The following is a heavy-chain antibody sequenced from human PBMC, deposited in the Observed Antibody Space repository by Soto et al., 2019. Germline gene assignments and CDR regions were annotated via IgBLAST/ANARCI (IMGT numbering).Heavy chain of an antibody. CDR2: INAGNGNT. Sequence: GASVTVSCKASGYTFTSYAMNWVRQAPGQRLEWMGWINAGNGNTKYSQKFQGRVTITRDTSASTAYMELSSLRSEDTAVYYCARDNLRYGSGRRDYYYYGMDVWGQGTTVTVSS. CDR1: GYTFTSYA. J-gene: IGHJ6*02. D-gene: IGHD3-10*01. CDR3: ARDNLRYGSGRRDYYYYGMDV. V-gene: IGHV1-3*01.